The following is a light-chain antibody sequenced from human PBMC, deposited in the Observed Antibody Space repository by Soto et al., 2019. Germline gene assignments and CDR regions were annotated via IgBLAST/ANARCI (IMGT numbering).Light chain of an antibody. CDR3: SSYTSSSAQV. CDR1: SSDVGGYNY. V-gene: IGLV2-14*03. J-gene: IGLJ1*01. Sequence: QAVVTQPASVSGSPGQSITISCTGTSSDVGGYNYVSWYQQHPGKAPKLMIYDVSNRPSGVSNRFSGSKSDNTASLTISGLQAEDEADYYCSSYTSSSAQVFGTGTKVTVL. CDR2: DVS.